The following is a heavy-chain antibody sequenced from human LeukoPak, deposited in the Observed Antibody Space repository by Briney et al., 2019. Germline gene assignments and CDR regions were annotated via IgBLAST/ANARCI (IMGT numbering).Heavy chain of an antibody. D-gene: IGHD6-19*01. Sequence: ASVKVSCKASGYIFTNYGISWVRQAPGQGLEWMGWISGYSGNTNYAQSLQGRVTMTTDTSSSTAYMELRSLRSDDTAVYYCARDAEHRSGWFDYWGQGTLVTVSS. CDR1: GYIFTNYG. J-gene: IGHJ4*02. V-gene: IGHV1-18*01. CDR2: ISGYSGNT. CDR3: ARDAEHRSGWFDY.